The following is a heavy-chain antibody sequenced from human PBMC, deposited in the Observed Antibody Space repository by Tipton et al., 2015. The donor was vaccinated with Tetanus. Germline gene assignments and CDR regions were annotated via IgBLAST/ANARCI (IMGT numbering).Heavy chain of an antibody. V-gene: IGHV4-59*01. Sequence: TLSLTCNVSGDSMTDFYWSWIRQPPGKGLEWIGYIYYSGSTNYNPSLKSRVTISVDTSKNQFSLKLSSVTAADTAVYYCAREDYFDISAFDIWGQGTMVTVSS. CDR3: AREDYFDISAFDI. CDR1: GDSMTDFY. D-gene: IGHD2/OR15-2a*01. CDR2: IYYSGST. J-gene: IGHJ3*02.